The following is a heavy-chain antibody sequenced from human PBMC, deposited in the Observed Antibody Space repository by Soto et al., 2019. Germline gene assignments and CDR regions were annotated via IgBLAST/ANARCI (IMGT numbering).Heavy chain of an antibody. CDR1: GFTFSTYA. Sequence: LRLSCVASGFTFSTYAMIWVRQAPEKGLEWVSAICASGACTYYADSVKGRFTISRDNSRNTLYLQLNSLRVEDTAVYYCAKLLSTSATGYWGQGTLVTVSS. V-gene: IGHV3-23*01. CDR3: AKLLSTSATGY. CDR2: ICASGACT. J-gene: IGHJ4*02. D-gene: IGHD2-15*01.